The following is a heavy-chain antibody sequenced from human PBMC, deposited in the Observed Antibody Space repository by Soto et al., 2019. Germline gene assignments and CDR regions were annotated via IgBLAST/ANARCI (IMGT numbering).Heavy chain of an antibody. J-gene: IGHJ6*02. D-gene: IGHD4-17*01. CDR3: ASHDYAHYGIDV. V-gene: IGHV4-30-4*01. CDR2: IYYSGST. CDR1: GGSISSGDLY. Sequence: SETLSLTCTVSGGSISSGDLYWIWIRQPPGKGLEWIGYIYYSGSTYYNPSLKSRVTISVDTSKNQFSLKLSSVTAADTAVYYCASHDYAHYGIDVWGQGTTVT.